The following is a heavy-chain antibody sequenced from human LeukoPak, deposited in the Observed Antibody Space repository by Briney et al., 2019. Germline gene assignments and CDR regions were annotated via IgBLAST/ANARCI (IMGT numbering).Heavy chain of an antibody. CDR3: AKDAVPDTHYFDY. Sequence: PGGSLRLSCAASGFTFSNYGMSWVRQAPGKGLEWVSGMSGSGGSTYYADSVKGRFTISRDNSKNTLYLQMNSLRAEDTALYSCAKDAVPDTHYFDYWGQGTLVTVSS. D-gene: IGHD2-15*01. J-gene: IGHJ4*02. V-gene: IGHV3-23*01. CDR2: MSGSGGST. CDR1: GFTFSNYG.